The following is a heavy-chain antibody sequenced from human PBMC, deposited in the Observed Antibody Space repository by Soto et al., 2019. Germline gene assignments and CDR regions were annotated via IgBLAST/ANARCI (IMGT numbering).Heavy chain of an antibody. CDR1: GGSISSRGYY. Sequence: QLQLQESGPGLVKPSETLSLTCTVSGGSISSRGYYWGWIRQPPGKGLEWIGTIYYSGSTYYNPSLKSRGTISVETSKNQFSLKLSSVTAAVTAVYYCATSNWFDPWGQGTLVTVSS. CDR3: ATSNWFDP. CDR2: IYYSGST. J-gene: IGHJ5*02. V-gene: IGHV4-39*01.